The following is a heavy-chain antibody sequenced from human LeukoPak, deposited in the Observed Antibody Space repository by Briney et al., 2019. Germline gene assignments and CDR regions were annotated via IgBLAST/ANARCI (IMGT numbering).Heavy chain of an antibody. J-gene: IGHJ4*02. CDR3: ARSKGSYPVRGGPFDY. V-gene: IGHV4-34*01. CDR1: GGSFSGYY. CDR2: INHGGST. D-gene: IGHD1-26*01. Sequence: SETPSLTCAVYGGSFSGYYWSWIRQPPGKGLEWIGEINHGGSTNYNPSLKSRVTISVDTSKNQFSLKLSSVTAADTAVYYCARSKGSYPVRGGPFDYWGQGTLVTVSS.